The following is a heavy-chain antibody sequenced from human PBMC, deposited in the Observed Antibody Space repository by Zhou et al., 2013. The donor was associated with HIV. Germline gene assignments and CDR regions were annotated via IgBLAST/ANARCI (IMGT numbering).Heavy chain of an antibody. V-gene: IGHV1-69*04. CDR2: IIPILGIA. CDR3: ARDDQQLVSYYYYYYMDV. Sequence: QVQLVQSGAEVKKPGASVKVSCKASGYTFTSYGISWVRQAPGQGLEWMGRIIPILGIANYAQKFQGRVTITADKSTSTAYMELSSLRSEDTAVYYCARDDQQLVSYYYYYYMDVWGKGTTVTVSS. J-gene: IGHJ6*03. CDR1: GYTFTSYG. D-gene: IGHD6-13*01.